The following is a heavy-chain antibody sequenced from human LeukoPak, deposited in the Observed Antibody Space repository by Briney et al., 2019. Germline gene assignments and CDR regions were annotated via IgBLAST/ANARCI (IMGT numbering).Heavy chain of an antibody. V-gene: IGHV3-11*06. CDR1: GFTFSDYY. Sequence: GGSLRLSCAASGFTFSDYYMSWIRQAPGKGLEWVSYISSSSSYTNYADSVKGRFTISRDSAKNSLYLQMNSLRAEDTAVYYCARGITMVRGPPRDYYYYYGMDVWGKGTTVTVSS. J-gene: IGHJ6*04. CDR2: ISSSSSYT. D-gene: IGHD3-10*01. CDR3: ARGITMVRGPPRDYYYYYGMDV.